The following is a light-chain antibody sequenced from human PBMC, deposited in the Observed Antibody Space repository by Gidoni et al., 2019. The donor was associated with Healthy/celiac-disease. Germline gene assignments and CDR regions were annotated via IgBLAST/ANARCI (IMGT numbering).Light chain of an antibody. V-gene: IGKV1-9*01. CDR3: QQLNSYPYT. J-gene: IGKJ2*01. CDR2: AAS. CDR1: QGISSY. Sequence: DIQLTQPPSFLSASVGDRVTITCRASQGISSYLAWYQQKPGKAPKLLIYAASTLQSGVPSRFSGSGSGTEFTLTISSLQPEDFATYYCQQLNSYPYTFXXXTKLEIK.